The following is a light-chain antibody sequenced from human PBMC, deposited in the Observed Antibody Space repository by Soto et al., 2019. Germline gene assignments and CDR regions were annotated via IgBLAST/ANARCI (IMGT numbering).Light chain of an antibody. V-gene: IGKV3-15*01. CDR3: QHYNDWSRS. Sequence: DIVMTQSPATLSVSPGARVTLSCRASQSVRSNLAWYQHKPGQAPRLLIYGASTRATGIPARFSGSGSGTEFTLTISSLQSEDFAVYCCQHYNDWSRSFGQGTKLEIK. CDR2: GAS. CDR1: QSVRSN. J-gene: IGKJ2*01.